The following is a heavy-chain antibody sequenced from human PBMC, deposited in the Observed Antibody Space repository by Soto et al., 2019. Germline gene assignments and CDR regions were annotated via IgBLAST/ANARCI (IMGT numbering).Heavy chain of an antibody. D-gene: IGHD3-3*01. CDR1: GFTFSSYA. CDR2: ISYDGSNK. Sequence: QVQLVESGGGVVQPGRSLRLSCAASGFTFSSYAMHWVRQAPGKGLEWVAVISYDGSNKYYADSVKGRFTISRDNSKNXLYRQMNSLRAEDTAVYYCAREDAAGVVTELSFDYWGQGTLVTVSS. J-gene: IGHJ4*02. V-gene: IGHV3-30-3*01. CDR3: AREDAAGVVTELSFDY.